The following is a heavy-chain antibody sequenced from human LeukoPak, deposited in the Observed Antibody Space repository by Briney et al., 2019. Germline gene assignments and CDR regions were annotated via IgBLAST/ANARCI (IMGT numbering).Heavy chain of an antibody. Sequence: ASVKVSCKASGYTFTSYYVHWVRQAPGQGLEWMGWINPNSGVTDYAQKFQGRVSMTRDTSISTAYMELSRLRSDDTAVYYCARNYGNDYWGQGTLVIVSS. J-gene: IGHJ4*02. CDR3: ARNYGNDY. CDR1: GYTFTSYY. D-gene: IGHD3-10*01. CDR2: INPNSGVT. V-gene: IGHV1-2*02.